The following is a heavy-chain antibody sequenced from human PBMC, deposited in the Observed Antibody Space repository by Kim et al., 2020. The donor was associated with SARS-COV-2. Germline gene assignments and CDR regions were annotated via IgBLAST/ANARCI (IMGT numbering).Heavy chain of an antibody. CDR3: ARAGMYYDILTGYQESRNDAFGM. J-gene: IGHJ3*02. CDR1: GVSISSYY. V-gene: IGHV4-59*01. CDR2: IYYSGST. D-gene: IGHD3-9*01. Sequence: SETLSLTCTVSGVSISSYYWSWIRQPPGKGLEWIGYIYYSGSTNYNSSLKSRFTISADTSKNQFSLKLSSVTAAYTAVYYCARAGMYYDILTGYQESRNDAFGMWDQGTMVTVSS.